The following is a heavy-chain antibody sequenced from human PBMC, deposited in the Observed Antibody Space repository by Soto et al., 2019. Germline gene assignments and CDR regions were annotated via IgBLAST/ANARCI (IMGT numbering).Heavy chain of an antibody. CDR1: GDSVSSNSAA. D-gene: IGHD2-15*01. J-gene: IGHJ3*02. Sequence: PSQTLSLTCAISGDSVSSNSAAWNWIRQSPSRGLEWLGRTYYRSKWYNDYAVSVKSRITVNSDTSKNQVSLQLDSVTPEDTAVYYCARVCDGGSCYSTHAFDIWGQGTMVTVSS. CDR2: TYYRSKWYN. CDR3: ARVCDGGSCYSTHAFDI. V-gene: IGHV6-1*01.